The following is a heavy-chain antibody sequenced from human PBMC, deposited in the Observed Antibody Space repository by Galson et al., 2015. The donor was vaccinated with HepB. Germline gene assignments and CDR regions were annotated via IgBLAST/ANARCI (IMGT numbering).Heavy chain of an antibody. CDR3: AREGIAAPTNAVDY. CDR2: IIPIFGTA. V-gene: IGHV1-69*13. J-gene: IGHJ4*02. D-gene: IGHD6-6*01. Sequence: SVKVSCKASGGTFSSYAISWVRQAPGQGLEWMGGIIPIFGTANYAQKSQGRVTITADESTSTAYMELSSLRSDDTAVYYCAREGIAAPTNAVDYWGQGTQVTVSS. CDR1: GGTFSSYA.